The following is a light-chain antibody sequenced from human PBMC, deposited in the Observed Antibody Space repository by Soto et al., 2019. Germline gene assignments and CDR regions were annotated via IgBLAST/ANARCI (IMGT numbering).Light chain of an antibody. CDR1: QSVRNN. CDR3: QQYNNWPPAIT. V-gene: IGKV3-15*01. Sequence: EIVMTPSPVTLSVSPGERATLSCRASQSVRNNLAWYQQKPGQAPRLLIYTASTRATGIPARFSGSGSGTEFTLTISSLQSEEFAIYYCQQYNNWPPAITFGQGTRLEIK. CDR2: TAS. J-gene: IGKJ5*01.